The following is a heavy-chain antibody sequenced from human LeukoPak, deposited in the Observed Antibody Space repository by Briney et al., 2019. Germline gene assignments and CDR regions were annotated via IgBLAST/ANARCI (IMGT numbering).Heavy chain of an antibody. CDR2: IWYDGSNK. Sequence: GGSLRLSCAASVFTFSSDCMHWVRQAPCKGLEWVAVIWYDGSNKYYADSVKGRFTISRDNSKNTLYLQMNSLRAEDTAVYYCARELLDDYYYGMDVWGQGTTVTVSS. CDR1: VFTFSSDC. V-gene: IGHV3-33*01. J-gene: IGHJ6*02. CDR3: ARELLDDYYYGMDV. D-gene: IGHD2-15*01.